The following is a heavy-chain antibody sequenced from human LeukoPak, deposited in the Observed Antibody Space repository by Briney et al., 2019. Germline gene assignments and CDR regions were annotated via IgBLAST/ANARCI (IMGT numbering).Heavy chain of an antibody. J-gene: IGHJ4*02. CDR3: ARDFIYSTTPNDC. V-gene: IGHV3-53*01. CDR2: IYSDGSR. D-gene: IGHD2/OR15-2a*01. CDR1: GFTVNNSY. Sequence: GVSLRLSCAASGFTVNNSYMSWVRQAPGKGLEWVSVIYSDGSRYYADSVKGRFTIFRDNSKNTLYLQMNTLRAEDTAVYYCARDFIYSTTPNDCWGQGTLVTVSS.